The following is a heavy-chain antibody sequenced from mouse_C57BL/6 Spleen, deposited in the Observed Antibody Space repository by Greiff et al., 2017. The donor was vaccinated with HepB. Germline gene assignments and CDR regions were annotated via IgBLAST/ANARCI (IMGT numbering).Heavy chain of an antibody. CDR2: IWSGGST. D-gene: IGHD1-1*01. J-gene: IGHJ4*01. V-gene: IGHV2-2*01. Sequence: VKVVESGPGLVQPSQSLSITCTVSGFSLTSYGVHWVRQSPGKGLEWLGVIWSGGSTDYNAAFISRLSISKDNSKSQVFFKMNSLQADDTAIYYCARSPSYYYDAMDYWGQGTSVTVSS. CDR3: ARSPSYYYDAMDY. CDR1: GFSLTSYG.